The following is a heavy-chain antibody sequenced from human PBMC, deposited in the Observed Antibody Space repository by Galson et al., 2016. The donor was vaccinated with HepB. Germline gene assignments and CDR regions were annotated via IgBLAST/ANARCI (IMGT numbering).Heavy chain of an antibody. J-gene: IGHJ4*02. CDR2: ISAYSGHT. Sequence: VKVSCKASGFTFSDFGLSWVRQAPGQGLEWMGWISAYSGHTNYPQKFQDRITMTKDTSTRTVYLELRSLISDDTAVYYCAREGISAAGADYWGQGSLVIVSP. V-gene: IGHV1-18*01. CDR3: AREGISAAGADY. D-gene: IGHD6-13*01. CDR1: GFTFSDFG.